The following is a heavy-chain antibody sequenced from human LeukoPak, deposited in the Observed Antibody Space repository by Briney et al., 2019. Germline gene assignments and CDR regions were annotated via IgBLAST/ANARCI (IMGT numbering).Heavy chain of an antibody. Sequence: GASVKVSCKASGYTFTSYGISWVRQAPGQGLEWMGWISAYNGNTNYAQKLQGRVTMTTDTSTSTAYMELRSLRSDDTAVYYCARDPTIYSYYGSGSSYWFDPWGQGTLVTVSS. V-gene: IGHV1-18*01. CDR3: ARDPTIYSYYGSGSSYWFDP. CDR2: ISAYNGNT. D-gene: IGHD3-10*01. J-gene: IGHJ5*02. CDR1: GYTFTSYG.